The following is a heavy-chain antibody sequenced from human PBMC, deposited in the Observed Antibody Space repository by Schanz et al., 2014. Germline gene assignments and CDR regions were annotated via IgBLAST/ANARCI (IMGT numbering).Heavy chain of an antibody. CDR1: GYTFTSHG. CDR3: ARAKRFGDMDV. J-gene: IGHJ6*02. V-gene: IGHV1-18*01. CDR2: ITAYNGDT. D-gene: IGHD3-10*01. Sequence: QVQLVQSGAEVKKPGASVKVSCKASGYTFTSHGISWVRQAPGQGLEWMGWITAYNGDTNYALKLRDRVTMTTDTSTATAYMELRSLRSDDTAVYYCARAKRFGDMDVWGQGTTVTVSS.